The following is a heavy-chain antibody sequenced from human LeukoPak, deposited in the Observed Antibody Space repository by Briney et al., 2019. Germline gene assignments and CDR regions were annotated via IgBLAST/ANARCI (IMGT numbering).Heavy chain of an antibody. Sequence: VASVKVSCKASGGTFSSYAISWVRQAPGQGLEWMGGIIPIFGTANYAQKFQGRVTITTDESTSTAYMELSSLRSEDTAVYYCARNNDWPNWFDPWGQGTLVTVSS. V-gene: IGHV1-69*05. D-gene: IGHD3-9*01. CDR1: GGTFSSYA. J-gene: IGHJ5*02. CDR3: ARNNDWPNWFDP. CDR2: IIPIFGTA.